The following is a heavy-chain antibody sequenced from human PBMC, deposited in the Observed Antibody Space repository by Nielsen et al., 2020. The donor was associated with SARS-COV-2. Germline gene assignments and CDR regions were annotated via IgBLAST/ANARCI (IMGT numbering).Heavy chain of an antibody. D-gene: IGHD6-6*01. CDR2: ISGHNGAT. V-gene: IGHV1-2*02. J-gene: IGHJ6*02. Sequence: WVRQAPGQRLEWMGWISGHNGATNYAQNLQGRVTMTRDTSISTAYMELSRLRSDDTAVYYCARVEGGAARSRGQRYYYYYGMDVWGQGTTVTVSS. CDR3: ARVEGGAARSRGQRYYYYYGMDV.